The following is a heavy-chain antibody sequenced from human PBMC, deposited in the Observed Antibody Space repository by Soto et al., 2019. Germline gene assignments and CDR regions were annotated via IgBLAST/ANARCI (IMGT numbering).Heavy chain of an antibody. V-gene: IGHV3-7*01. Sequence: EVQMVASGGGLVQPGGSLRLSCAASGFTFSVYRMSWVRQAPGKGLEWVAKIDQDGSERDYVGSVKGRFTVSRDNAKNSLFRQMNSLGVDDSAVYYCASDWDKWGQGTLVNVSS. J-gene: IGHJ4*02. CDR2: IDQDGSER. CDR1: GFTFSVYR. D-gene: IGHD1-26*01. CDR3: ASDWDK.